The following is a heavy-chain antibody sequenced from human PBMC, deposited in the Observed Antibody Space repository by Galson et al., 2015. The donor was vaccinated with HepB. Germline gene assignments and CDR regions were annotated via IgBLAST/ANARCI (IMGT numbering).Heavy chain of an antibody. CDR2: FDPEDGET. D-gene: IGHD1-26*01. CDR3: ATEDPVGATTAFDY. Sequence: SVKVSCKVSGYTLTELSMHWVRQAPGKGLEWMGGFDPEDGETIYAQKFQGRVTMTEDTSTDTAYMELSSLRSEDTAVYYCATEDPVGATTAFDYWGQGTLVTVSS. CDR1: GYTLTELS. J-gene: IGHJ4*02. V-gene: IGHV1-24*01.